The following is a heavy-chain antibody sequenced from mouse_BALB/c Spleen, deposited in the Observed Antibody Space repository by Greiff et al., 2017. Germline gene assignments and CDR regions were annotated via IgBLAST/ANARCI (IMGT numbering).Heavy chain of an antibody. D-gene: IGHD2-1*01. J-gene: IGHJ1*01. Sequence: EVMLVESGGGLVQPGGSRKLSCAASGFTFSSFGMHWVRQAPEKGLEWVAYISSGSSTIYYADTVKGRFTISRDNPKNTLFLQMTSLRSEDTAMYYCARCYYGNYAKYFDVWGAGTTMSPSPQ. CDR2: ISSGSSTI. V-gene: IGHV5-17*02. CDR3: ARCYYGNYAKYFDV. CDR1: GFTFSSFG.